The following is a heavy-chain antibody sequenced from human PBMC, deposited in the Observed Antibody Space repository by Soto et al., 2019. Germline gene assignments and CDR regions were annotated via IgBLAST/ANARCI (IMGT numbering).Heavy chain of an antibody. D-gene: IGHD5-12*01. CDR2: IYWDDDK. Sequence: QITLKESGPTLVKPTQTLTLTCTFSGFSLSTSGVGVGWIRQPPGKALEWLALIYWDDDKRYSPSLKSRLTIPTDTSKHQLLLTMTNMHPVDTATYYCAHSIGDGYLTRYWGQGTLVTVSS. J-gene: IGHJ4*02. V-gene: IGHV2-5*02. CDR1: GFSLSTSGVG. CDR3: AHSIGDGYLTRY.